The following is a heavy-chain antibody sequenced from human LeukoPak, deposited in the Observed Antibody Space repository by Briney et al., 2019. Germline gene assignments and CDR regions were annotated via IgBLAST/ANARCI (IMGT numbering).Heavy chain of an antibody. D-gene: IGHD3-9*01. CDR1: GGSISSYY. J-gene: IGHJ4*02. CDR2: IYTSGST. CDR3: ARQKLYFAPPMGFDY. Sequence: PSETLSLTCTVSGGSISSYYWSWIRQPAGKGLEWIGRIYTSGSTNYNPSLKSRVTMSVDTSKNQFSLKVNSVTAADTAVYYCARQKLYFAPPMGFDYWGQGSLVTVSS. V-gene: IGHV4-4*07.